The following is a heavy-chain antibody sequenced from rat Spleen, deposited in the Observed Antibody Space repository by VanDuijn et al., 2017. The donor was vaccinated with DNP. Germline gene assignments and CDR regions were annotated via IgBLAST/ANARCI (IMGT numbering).Heavy chain of an antibody. Sequence: EVQLVESGGDLVQPGRSLKVSCVVSGFTFNNYWMTWIRQVPGKGLEWVASITTSGDSTSSPDSVKGRFTISRDNAKNTLYLQMDSLRSEDTATYYCTTHGASYGLNWFAYWGQGTLVTVSS. V-gene: IGHV5-31*01. CDR3: TTHGASYGLNWFAY. CDR2: ITTSGDST. D-gene: IGHD1-11*01. CDR1: GFTFNNYW. J-gene: IGHJ3*01.